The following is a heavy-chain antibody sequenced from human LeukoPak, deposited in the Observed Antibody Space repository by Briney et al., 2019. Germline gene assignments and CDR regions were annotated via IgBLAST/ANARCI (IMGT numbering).Heavy chain of an antibody. CDR3: ARAPFEPGIAAAGFDY. D-gene: IGHD6-13*01. V-gene: IGHV4-4*07. CDR1: GDSISNYY. J-gene: IGHJ4*02. Sequence: PSETLSLTCTVSGDSISNYYWSWIRQPAGKGLEWIGRIYTSGSTNYNPSLKSRVTMSVDTSKNQFSLKLSSVTAADTAVYYCARAPFEPGIAAAGFDYWGQGTLDTVSS. CDR2: IYTSGST.